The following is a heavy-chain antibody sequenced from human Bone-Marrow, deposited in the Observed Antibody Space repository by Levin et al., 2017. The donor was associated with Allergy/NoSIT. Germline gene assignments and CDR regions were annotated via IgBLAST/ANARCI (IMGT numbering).Heavy chain of an antibody. CDR2: ISPKSANT. V-gene: IGHV1-8*01. D-gene: IGHD5-18*01. J-gene: IGHJ5*02. CDR3: AAETGEGHTAMAS. CDR1: AYTSIIYD. Sequence: GESLKISCTTSAYTSIIYDFNWVRQAAGQGLEWMGWISPKSANTGSAQKFQGRVTMTRNSSIGTVYMELSDLRPDDTAVYYCAAETGEGHTAMASWGQGTPVIVSS.